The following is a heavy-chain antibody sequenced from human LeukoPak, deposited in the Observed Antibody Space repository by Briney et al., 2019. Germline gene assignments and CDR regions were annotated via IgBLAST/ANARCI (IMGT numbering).Heavy chain of an antibody. CDR1: GYSISSGYY. D-gene: IGHD1-20*01. V-gene: IGHV4-38-2*02. CDR3: ARCITGTGGYYYYYYMDV. J-gene: IGHJ6*03. CDR2: IYHSGST. Sequence: SETLSLTCTVSGYSISSGYYWAWIRQPPGKGLEWIGSIYHSGSTYYNPSLKSRVTISVDTSKNQFSLKLSSVTAADTAVYYCARCITGTGGYYYYYYMDVWGKGTTVTISS.